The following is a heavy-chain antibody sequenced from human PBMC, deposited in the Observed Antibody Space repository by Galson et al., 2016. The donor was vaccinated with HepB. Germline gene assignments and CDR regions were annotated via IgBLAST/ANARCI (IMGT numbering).Heavy chain of an antibody. CDR3: VRRKYDYYRTDSKEDNFGLGP. J-gene: IGHJ5*02. Sequence: QSGAAAKKPGESLKLSWTGSGYSFTSDWIGWVRQVPGMGLVWMAMIYPGDSQTPYSASFTGQVTISVDKSISTAYLQWSSLKASETAMYYCVRRKYDYYRTDSKEDNFGLGPWGQGLLVTVSS. D-gene: IGHD3-10*01. V-gene: IGHV5-51*01. CDR1: GYSFTSDW. CDR2: IYPGDSQT.